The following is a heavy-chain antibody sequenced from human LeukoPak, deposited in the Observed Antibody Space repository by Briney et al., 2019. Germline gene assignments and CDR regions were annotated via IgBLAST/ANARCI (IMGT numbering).Heavy chain of an antibody. J-gene: IGHJ4*02. CDR1: GLTFSSYA. Sequence: GGSLRLSCAASGLTFSSYAMSWVRQAPGKGLEWVSAISGGGGSTYYADSVKGRFTISRDNSKNTLYLQMNSLRAEDTAVYYCAKASTMNSYDDFDYWGQGTLVTVSS. CDR2: ISGGGGST. D-gene: IGHD5-18*01. V-gene: IGHV3-23*01. CDR3: AKASTMNSYDDFDY.